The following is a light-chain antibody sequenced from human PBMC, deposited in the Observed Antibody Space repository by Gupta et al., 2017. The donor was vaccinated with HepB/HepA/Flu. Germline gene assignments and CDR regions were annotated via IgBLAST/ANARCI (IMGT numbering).Light chain of an antibody. J-gene: IGKJ2*01. CDR1: QSVSEY. CDR3: QQSYSIPPT. Sequence: IQMTQSPSSLSAIVGDRVTITCRANQSVSEYLNWYQHKPGKPPKLLIYVASSLASGVPSRFSGSGSETYYTLTITNLQPEDFATYYCQQSYSIPPTFGQGTSLEIK. CDR2: VAS. V-gene: IGKV1-39*01.